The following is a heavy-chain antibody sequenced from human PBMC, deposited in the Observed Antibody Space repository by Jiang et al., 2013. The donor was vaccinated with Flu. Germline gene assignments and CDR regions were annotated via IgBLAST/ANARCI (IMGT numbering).Heavy chain of an antibody. Sequence: QSGSELKKPGASVKVSCKASGYTFISYAMNWVRQAPGQGLEWMGWINTNTGNPTYAQGSTGRFVFSLDTSVTTAYLQITSLKAEDTAVYYCARETYYYNSRGDFDYWGLGTLVTVSS. CDR2: INTNTGNP. V-gene: IGHV7-4-1*02. CDR1: GYTFISYA. D-gene: IGHD3-22*01. CDR3: ARETYYYNSRGDFDY. J-gene: IGHJ4*02.